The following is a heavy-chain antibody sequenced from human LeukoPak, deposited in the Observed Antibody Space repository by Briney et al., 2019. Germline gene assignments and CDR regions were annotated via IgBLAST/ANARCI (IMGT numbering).Heavy chain of an antibody. CDR1: GYTFISHD. Sequence: ASVKVSCKASGYTFISHDINWVRQATGQGLEWMGWMNPNSGNTGYAQKFQGRVTMTRNTSISTAYMELSSLRSDDTAVYYCARGPIYGSGSYFDYWGQGTLVTVSS. J-gene: IGHJ4*02. D-gene: IGHD3-10*01. CDR2: MNPNSGNT. V-gene: IGHV1-8*01. CDR3: ARGPIYGSGSYFDY.